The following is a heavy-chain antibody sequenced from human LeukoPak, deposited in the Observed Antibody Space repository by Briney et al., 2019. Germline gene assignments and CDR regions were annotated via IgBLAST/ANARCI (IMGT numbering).Heavy chain of an antibody. Sequence: GGSLRLSCAASGFTFSSYGMHWVRQAPGKGLEWVAVISYDGSNKYYADSVKGRFTISRDNSKNTLYLQMNSLRAEDTAVYYCAKDRWLEGWFDPWGQGTLVTVSS. CDR3: AKDRWLEGWFDP. CDR1: GFTFSSYG. D-gene: IGHD6-19*01. CDR2: ISYDGSNK. J-gene: IGHJ5*02. V-gene: IGHV3-30*18.